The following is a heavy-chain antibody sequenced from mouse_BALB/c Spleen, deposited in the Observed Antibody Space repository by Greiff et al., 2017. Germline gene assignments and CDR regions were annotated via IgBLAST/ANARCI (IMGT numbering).Heavy chain of an antibody. CDR2: ISSGGST. J-gene: IGHJ3*01. CDR1: GFTFSSYA. Sequence: EVQLVESGGGLVKPGGSLKLSCAASGFTFSSYAMSWVRQTPEKRLEWVASISSGGSTYYPDSVKGRFTISRDNARNILYLQMSSLRSEDTAMYYCARGDYGNPWFAYWGQGTLVTVSA. CDR3: ARGDYGNPWFAY. V-gene: IGHV5-6-5*01. D-gene: IGHD2-1*01.